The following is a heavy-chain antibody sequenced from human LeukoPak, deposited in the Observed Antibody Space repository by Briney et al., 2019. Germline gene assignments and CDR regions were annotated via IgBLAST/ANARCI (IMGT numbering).Heavy chain of an antibody. J-gene: IGHJ4*02. V-gene: IGHV1-69*05. CDR1: GGTFSSYA. CDR3: ARSTYYDFWSGYYFDY. D-gene: IGHD3-3*01. CDR2: IIPIFGTA. Sequence: SVKVSCMASGGTFSSYAISWVRQAPGQGVGWMGRIIPIFGTANYAQKFQGRVTITTDESTSTAYMELSSLRSEDTAVYYCARSTYYDFWSGYYFDYWGQGTLVTVSS.